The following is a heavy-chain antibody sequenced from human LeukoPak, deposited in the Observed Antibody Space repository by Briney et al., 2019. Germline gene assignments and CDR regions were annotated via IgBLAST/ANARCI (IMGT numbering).Heavy chain of an antibody. Sequence: AGGSLRLSCAASGFTFSSYWMSWVRQAPGKGLEWVANIKQDGSEKYYVDSVKGRFTISRDNAKNSLYLQMNSLRAEDTAVYYCARDLTHRRNYDNSGYQIVPAFWGQGTLVTVSS. D-gene: IGHD3-22*01. CDR1: GFTFSSYW. CDR3: ARDLTHRRNYDNSGYQIVPAF. J-gene: IGHJ4*02. V-gene: IGHV3-7*01. CDR2: IKQDGSEK.